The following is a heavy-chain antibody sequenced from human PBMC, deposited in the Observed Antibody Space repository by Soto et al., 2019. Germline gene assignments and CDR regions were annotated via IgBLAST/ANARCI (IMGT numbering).Heavy chain of an antibody. J-gene: IGHJ4*02. CDR3: AKVGVAVPNTDYYGSGSGFDY. CDR2: ISGSGGST. D-gene: IGHD3-10*01. CDR1: GFTFSSYA. Sequence: GGSLRLSCAASGFTFSSYAMSWVRQAPGKGLEWVSAISGSGGSTYYADSVKGRFTISRDNSKNTLYLQMNSLRAEDTAVYYCAKVGVAVPNTDYYGSGSGFDYWGQGTLVTVSS. V-gene: IGHV3-23*01.